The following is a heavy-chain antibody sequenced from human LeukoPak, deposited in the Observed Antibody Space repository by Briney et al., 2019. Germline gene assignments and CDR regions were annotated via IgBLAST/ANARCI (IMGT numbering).Heavy chain of an antibody. J-gene: IGHJ4*02. CDR1: GFTFSSYW. CDR2: IKQDGSEK. Sequence: GGSLRLSCAASGFTFSSYWMTWVRQAPEKGPEWVANIKQDGSEKNYVNSVKGRFIISRDNAKNSLYLQMNSLRAEDTAVYYCATPLDYYDSSGYHQGGDWGQGTLVTVSS. D-gene: IGHD3-22*01. CDR3: ATPLDYYDSSGYHQGGD. V-gene: IGHV3-7*03.